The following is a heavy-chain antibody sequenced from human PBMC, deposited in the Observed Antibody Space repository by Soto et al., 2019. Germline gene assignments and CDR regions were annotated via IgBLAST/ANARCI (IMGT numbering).Heavy chain of an antibody. V-gene: IGHV1-58*01. CDR2: IVVGSGNT. Sequence: GASVKVSCKASGFTFTSSAVQWVRQARGQRLEWIGWIVVGSGNTNYAQKFQERVTITRDMSTSTAYMELSSLRSEDTAVYYCGRGRSGQIVVFYWGQGTPVTVS. D-gene: IGHD1-26*01. J-gene: IGHJ4*02. CDR3: GRGRSGQIVVFY. CDR1: GFTFTSSA.